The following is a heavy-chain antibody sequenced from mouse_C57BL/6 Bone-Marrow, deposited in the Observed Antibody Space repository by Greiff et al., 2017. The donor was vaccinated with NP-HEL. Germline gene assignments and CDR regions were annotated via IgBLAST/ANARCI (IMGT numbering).Heavy chain of an antibody. CDR1: GFSFNTYA. Sequence: EVKLMESGGGLVQPKGSLKLSCAASGFSFNTYAMNWVRQAPGKGLEWVARIRSKSNNYATYYADSVKDRFTISRDDSESMLYLQMNNLKTEDTAMYYCVRHGYYGSIYYFDYWGQGTTLTVSS. CDR3: VRHGYYGSIYYFDY. D-gene: IGHD1-1*01. CDR2: IRSKSNNYAT. J-gene: IGHJ2*01. V-gene: IGHV10-1*01.